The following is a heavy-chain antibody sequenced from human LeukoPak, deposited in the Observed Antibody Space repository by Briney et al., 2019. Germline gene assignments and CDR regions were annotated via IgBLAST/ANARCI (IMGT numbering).Heavy chain of an antibody. J-gene: IGHJ4*02. CDR2: IKQDGSEK. D-gene: IGHD3-3*01. Sequence: GESLRLSCAASGFTFSSYWMSWVRQAPGKGLEWVVNIKQDGSEKYYVDSVKGRFTISRDNAKNSLYLQMNSLRAEDTAVYYCARDYRRDFWSGYYFDYWGQGTLVTVSS. CDR1: GFTFSSYW. V-gene: IGHV3-7*01. CDR3: ARDYRRDFWSGYYFDY.